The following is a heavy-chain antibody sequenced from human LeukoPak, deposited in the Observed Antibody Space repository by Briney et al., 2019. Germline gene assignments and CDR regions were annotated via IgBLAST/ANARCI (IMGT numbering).Heavy chain of an antibody. J-gene: IGHJ4*02. V-gene: IGHV3-53*01. D-gene: IGHD2-15*01. CDR3: ARQYPRGSGPFDY. CDR2: IYSGGST. Sequence: PGGSLRLSCAASGFTVSSNYMSWVRQAPGKGLEWVSVIYSGGSTYYADSVKGRFTISRDNSKNTLYLQMNSLRAEDTAVYYCARQYPRGSGPFDYWGQGTLVTVSS. CDR1: GFTVSSNY.